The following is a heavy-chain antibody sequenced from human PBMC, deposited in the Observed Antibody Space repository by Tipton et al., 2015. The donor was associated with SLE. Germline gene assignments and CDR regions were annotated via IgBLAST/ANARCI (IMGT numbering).Heavy chain of an antibody. CDR1: GFTFSSYS. CDR3: ARERLWQQLHGDY. J-gene: IGHJ4*02. V-gene: IGHV3-48*01. Sequence: SLRLSCAASGFTFSSYSMNWVRQAPGKGLEWVSYISSSSSTIYYADSVKGRFTISRDNAKNSLYLQMNSLRAEDTAVYYCARERLWQQLHGDYWGQGTLVTVSS. D-gene: IGHD6-13*01. CDR2: ISSSSSTI.